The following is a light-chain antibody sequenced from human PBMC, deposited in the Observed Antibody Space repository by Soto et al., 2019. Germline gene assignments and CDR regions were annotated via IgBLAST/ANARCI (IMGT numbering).Light chain of an antibody. CDR3: QQYGTSPT. CDR2: GAS. CDR1: QSVTSTY. Sequence: DIVLTQSPGTLSLSPGERATLSCRARQSVTSTYLAWYQQKPGQAPRLLIYGASSRVTGIPDRFSGSGSGTDFTLTISRLEPEDFAVYYCQQYGTSPTFGGGTKVDIK. J-gene: IGKJ4*01. V-gene: IGKV3-20*01.